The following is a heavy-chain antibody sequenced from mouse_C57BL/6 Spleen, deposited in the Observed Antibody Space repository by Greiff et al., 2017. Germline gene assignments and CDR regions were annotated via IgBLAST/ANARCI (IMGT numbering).Heavy chain of an antibody. CDR2: INYDGSST. Sequence: EVKLVESEGGLVQPGSSMKLSCTASGFTFSDYYMAWVRQGPEKGLEWVANINYDGSSTDYLDSLKSRFIISRDNANNILYMQMSSLKSEDTATYYCAMENDYDDSFHSMDYWGQGTSVTVSS. J-gene: IGHJ4*01. CDR1: GFTFSDYY. CDR3: AMENDYDDSFHSMDY. V-gene: IGHV5-16*01. D-gene: IGHD2-4*01.